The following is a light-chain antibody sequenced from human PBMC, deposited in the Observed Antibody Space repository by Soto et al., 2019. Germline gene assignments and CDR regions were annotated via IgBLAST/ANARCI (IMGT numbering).Light chain of an antibody. V-gene: IGKV1-5*03. J-gene: IGKJ4*01. CDR1: QSISSW. Sequence: DSQMTQYPSTLSASIGDRVTITCRAGQSISSWLAWYQQKPGKAPKLLISKASTLQSGVPPRFSGSGSGTEFALTISSLQPDDFAIYYCQQYESYPMTFGGGTKV. CDR2: KAS. CDR3: QQYESYPMT.